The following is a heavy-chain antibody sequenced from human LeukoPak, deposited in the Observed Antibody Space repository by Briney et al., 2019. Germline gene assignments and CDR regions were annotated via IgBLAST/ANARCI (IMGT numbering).Heavy chain of an antibody. CDR1: GFTFSSYD. Sequence: GGSLRLSCAASGFTFSSYDMHWVRQATGKGLEWVSAIGTAGDTYYPGSVKGRFTISRENAKNSLYLQMNSLRAGDTAVYYCARSHSSGYYPYYYYGMDVWGQGTTVTVSS. D-gene: IGHD3-22*01. V-gene: IGHV3-13*01. J-gene: IGHJ6*02. CDR2: IGTAGDT. CDR3: ARSHSSGYYPYYYYGMDV.